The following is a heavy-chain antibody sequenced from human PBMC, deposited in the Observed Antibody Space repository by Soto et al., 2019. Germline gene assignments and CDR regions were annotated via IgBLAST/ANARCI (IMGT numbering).Heavy chain of an antibody. CDR1: GGSISSYY. J-gene: IGHJ6*02. CDR3: SILIWEAAAGIRDYYYGMDV. CDR2: FLYSGNS. V-gene: IGHV4-59*08. Sequence: TSETLSLTCSVSGGSISSYYCSWFRQPPGKGLEWFCHFLYSGNSDYNPFLRSRVTISVDTSKNQFSLNLSSVTAADTAVYYFSILIWEAAAGIRDYYYGMDVWGQGTTVTVSS. D-gene: IGHD6-13*01.